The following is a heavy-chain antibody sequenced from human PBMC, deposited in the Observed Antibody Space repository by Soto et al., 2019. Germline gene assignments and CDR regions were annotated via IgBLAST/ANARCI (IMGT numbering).Heavy chain of an antibody. CDR3: AKEPLWEQHLDY. V-gene: IGHV3-23*01. CDR1: GFTFSSYA. Sequence: EVQLLESGGGLVQPGGSLRLSCAASGFTFSSYAMSWVRQAPGKGLEWVSAISGSGGSTYYADSVKGRFTISRDNSKNTLYLKMTSLRAEDTAVYYCAKEPLWEQHLDYSGQGTLVTVSS. CDR2: ISGSGGST. J-gene: IGHJ4*02. D-gene: IGHD1-26*01.